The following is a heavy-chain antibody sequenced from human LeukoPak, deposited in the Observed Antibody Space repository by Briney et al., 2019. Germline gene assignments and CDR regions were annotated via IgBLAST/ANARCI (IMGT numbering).Heavy chain of an antibody. CDR3: ARPKGHYYGSGSYYDYYFDY. CDR2: IIPIFGTA. CDR1: GGTFISYA. V-gene: IGHV1-69*05. Sequence: ASVQVSCKASGGTFISYAISWVRQAPGQGREWMGGIIPIFGTANYAQKFQGRVTITTDESTSTAYMELSSLRSEDTAVYYCARPKGHYYGSGSYYDYYFDYWGQGTLVTVSS. J-gene: IGHJ4*02. D-gene: IGHD3-10*01.